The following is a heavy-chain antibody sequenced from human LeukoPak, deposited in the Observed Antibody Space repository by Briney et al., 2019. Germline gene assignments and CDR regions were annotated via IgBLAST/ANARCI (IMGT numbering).Heavy chain of an antibody. Sequence: GGSLRLSCAASGFTFSSYSMNWVRQVPGKGLEWVSYISSSGSTIYYADSVKGRFTISRDNAKNSLYLQMNSLRAEDTAVYYCARDMGGYFDLWGRGTLVTVSS. J-gene: IGHJ2*01. D-gene: IGHD1-26*01. CDR2: ISSSGSTI. V-gene: IGHV3-48*01. CDR3: ARDMGGYFDL. CDR1: GFTFSSYS.